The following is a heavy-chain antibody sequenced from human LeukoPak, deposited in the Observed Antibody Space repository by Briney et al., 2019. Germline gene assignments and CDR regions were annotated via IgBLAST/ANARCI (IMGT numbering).Heavy chain of an antibody. CDR1: GFTFSSYW. J-gene: IGHJ3*02. Sequence: GGSLRLSCAVSGFTFSSYWMHWVRQVPGKGLVWVSRINPDDKSTSYADSVKGRFTISRDDAKKTLYLQMNSLRAEDTAVYYYLIIVESVASDIWGQGTMVTVSS. CDR3: LIIVESVASDI. CDR2: INPDDKST. V-gene: IGHV3-74*01. D-gene: IGHD1-26*01.